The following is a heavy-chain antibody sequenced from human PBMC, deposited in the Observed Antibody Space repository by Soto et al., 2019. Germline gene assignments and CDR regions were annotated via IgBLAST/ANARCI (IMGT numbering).Heavy chain of an antibody. V-gene: IGHV1-8*01. CDR2: MSPNSGAT. J-gene: IGHJ6*02. CDR3: ARGVDAGVDV. CDR1: GYTFATYD. D-gene: IGHD1-1*01. Sequence: ASVKVSCKASGYTFATYDINWGRQATGQGLEWLGWMSPNSGATGYAQKFQGRVTMTRDTSMTTAYMELSNLRSEDTAMYYCARGVDAGVDVWGQGTTVTVSS.